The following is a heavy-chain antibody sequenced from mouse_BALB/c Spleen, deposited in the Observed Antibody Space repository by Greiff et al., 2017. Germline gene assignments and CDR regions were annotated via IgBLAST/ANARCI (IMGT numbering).Heavy chain of an antibody. CDR1: GFTFSSYA. Sequence: EVQLVESGGGLVKPGGSLKLSCAASGFTFSSYAMSWVRQTPEKRLEWVATISSGGSYTYYPDSVKGRFTISRDNAKYTLYLQMSSLRSEDTAMYYCARPDGYYPYYYAMDYWGQGTSVTVSS. D-gene: IGHD2-3*01. CDR2: ISSGGSYT. J-gene: IGHJ4*01. V-gene: IGHV5-9-3*01. CDR3: ARPDGYYPYYYAMDY.